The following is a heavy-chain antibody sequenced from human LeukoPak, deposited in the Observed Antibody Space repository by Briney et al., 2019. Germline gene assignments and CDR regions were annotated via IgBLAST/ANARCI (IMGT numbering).Heavy chain of an antibody. CDR2: IRYDGSNK. J-gene: IGHJ4*02. Sequence: GGSLRLSCAASGFTFSSYGMHWVRQAPGKGLEWVAFIRYDGSNKYYADSVKGRFTISRDNSKNTLYLQMNSLRTEDTAVYYCTTVTTPGYCSGGSCYPSTLATDYWGQGTLVTVSS. D-gene: IGHD2-15*01. CDR1: GFTFSSYG. V-gene: IGHV3-30*02. CDR3: TTVTTPGYCSGGSCYPSTLATDY.